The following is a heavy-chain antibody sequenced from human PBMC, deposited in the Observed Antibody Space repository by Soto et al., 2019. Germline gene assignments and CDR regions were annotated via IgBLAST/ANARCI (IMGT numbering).Heavy chain of an antibody. CDR1: GYTFTTYG. V-gene: IGHV1-18*01. CDR3: AREGSWPYYYYGMDV. Sequence: QVQLVQSGDEVKKPGASVKVSCKASGYTFTTYGISWVRQAPGQGLAWMGWISAYNGDTKYAQNVQDRVSMTTDTPTSTAYMELRSLRSDDTAVYYCAREGSWPYYYYGMDVWGQGTTVTVSS. J-gene: IGHJ6*02. D-gene: IGHD6-13*01. CDR2: ISAYNGDT.